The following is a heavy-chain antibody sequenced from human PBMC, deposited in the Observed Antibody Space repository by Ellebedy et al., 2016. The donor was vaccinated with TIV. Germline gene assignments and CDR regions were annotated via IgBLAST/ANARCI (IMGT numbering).Heavy chain of an antibody. J-gene: IGHJ4*02. CDR2: IWYDGSNK. V-gene: IGHV3-33*01. Sequence: GGSLRLXXAASGFTFSSYGMHWVRQAPGKGLEWVAVIWYDGSNKYYADSVKGRFTISRDNSKNTLYLQMNSLRAEDTAVYYCMPPGSYYPGVGYWGQGTLVTVSS. D-gene: IGHD1-26*01. CDR3: MPPGSYYPGVGY. CDR1: GFTFSSYG.